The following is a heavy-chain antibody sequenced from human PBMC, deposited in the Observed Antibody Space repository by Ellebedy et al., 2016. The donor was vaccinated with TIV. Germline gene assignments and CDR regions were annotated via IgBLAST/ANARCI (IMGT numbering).Heavy chain of an antibody. Sequence: MPSETLSLTCSVSGDPMITHFWSWVRQPPGQGLEYIGSVDLGWTTVYSPSLKSRVTISLDTSKFQFYLKLNSFTAADTAVYYCARRVREGSEYFDYWGRGTLVTVSS. CDR1: GDPMITHF. V-gene: IGHV4-59*11. D-gene: IGHD3-10*01. CDR2: VDLGWTT. CDR3: ARRVREGSEYFDY. J-gene: IGHJ4*02.